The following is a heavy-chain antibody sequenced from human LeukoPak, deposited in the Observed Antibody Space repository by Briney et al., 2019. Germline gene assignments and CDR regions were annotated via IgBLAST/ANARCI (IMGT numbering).Heavy chain of an antibody. CDR1: GYPFIGYY. V-gene: IGHV1-2*02. J-gene: IGHJ4*02. Sequence: ASVNVSSTASGYPFIGYYIHWVRQAAGQERQDMGWINPNNGGTNIAQKFQGRVTMTSDTSISTAYMELNRLRSGDTAVYYCARVFRVAAAVNLFDYWGQGTLVTVSS. CDR3: ARVFRVAAAVNLFDY. CDR2: INPNNGGT. D-gene: IGHD2-2*01.